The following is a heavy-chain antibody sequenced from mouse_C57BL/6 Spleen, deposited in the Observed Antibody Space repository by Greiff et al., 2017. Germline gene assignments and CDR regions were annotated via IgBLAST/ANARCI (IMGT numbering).Heavy chain of an antibody. CDR2: IYPEDGDT. CDR1: GFTFTDYY. Sequence: EVQLQQSGAELVRPGASVKLSCTASGFTFTDYYMPWVKQRPEQGLEWIGRIYPEDGDTEYASKFPGKATMTADTSSNTAYLQLSSLTSEDTAVYYCTTPSSYLYAMDYWGQGTSVTVSS. V-gene: IGHV14-1*01. D-gene: IGHD3-1*01. CDR3: TTPSSYLYAMDY. J-gene: IGHJ4*01.